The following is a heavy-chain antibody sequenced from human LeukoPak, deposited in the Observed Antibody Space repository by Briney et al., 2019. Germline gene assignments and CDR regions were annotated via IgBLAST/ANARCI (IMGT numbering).Heavy chain of an antibody. CDR3: GLGGIAAAGTGGYYYYMDV. CDR2: IIPIFGTA. CDR1: GGTFSSYA. V-gene: IGHV1-69*13. Sequence: GASVKVSCKASGGTFSSYAISWVRQAPGQGLEWMGGIIPIFGTANYAQKFQGRVTITADESTSTAYMELSSLRSEDTAVYYCGLGGIAAAGTGGYYYYMDVWGKGTTVTISS. D-gene: IGHD6-13*01. J-gene: IGHJ6*03.